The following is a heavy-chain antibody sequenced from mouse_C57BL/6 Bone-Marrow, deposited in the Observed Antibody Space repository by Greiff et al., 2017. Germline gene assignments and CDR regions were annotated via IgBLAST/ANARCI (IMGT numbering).Heavy chain of an antibody. D-gene: IGHD2-5*01. Sequence: QVQLKQPGAELVKPGASVKMSCKASGYTFTSYWITWVKQRPGQGLEWIGDIYPGSGSTNYNEKFKSKATLTVDTSSSTAYMQRSSLTSEDSAVYYCARPYCSNDWYFDVWGTGTTVTVSS. V-gene: IGHV1-55*01. CDR1: GYTFTSYW. CDR2: IYPGSGST. CDR3: ARPYCSNDWYFDV. J-gene: IGHJ1*03.